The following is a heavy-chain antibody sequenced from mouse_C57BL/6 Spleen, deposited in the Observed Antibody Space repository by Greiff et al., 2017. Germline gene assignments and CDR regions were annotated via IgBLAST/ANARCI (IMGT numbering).Heavy chain of an antibody. J-gene: IGHJ4*01. D-gene: IGHD2-5*01. CDR2: INPGSGGT. V-gene: IGHV1-54*01. CDR1: GYAFTNYL. Sequence: VQLQQSGAELVRPGTSVKVSCKASGYAFTNYLIEWVKQRPGPGLECIGVINPGSGGTNYNEKFKGKATLTADKSSSTAYMQLSSLTSEDSAVYFCAREGYSNYYAMDYWGQGTSVTVSS. CDR3: AREGYSNYYAMDY.